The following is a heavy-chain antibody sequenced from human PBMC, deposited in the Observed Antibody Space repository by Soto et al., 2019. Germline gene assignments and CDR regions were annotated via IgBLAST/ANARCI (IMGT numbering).Heavy chain of an antibody. CDR2: IGGTGTTK. V-gene: IGHV3-48*01. CDR3: ARDPKSGISYFDS. D-gene: IGHD2-8*02. CDR1: GFTFRSYS. Sequence: GGSLRLSCRASGFTFRSYSMYWVRQAPGRGLEWVSFIGGTGTTKYYVASVKGRFTNSRDNAGNSLYLNMTSLRADDTVVYYCARDPKSGISYFDSWGQGVLVTVSS. J-gene: IGHJ4*02.